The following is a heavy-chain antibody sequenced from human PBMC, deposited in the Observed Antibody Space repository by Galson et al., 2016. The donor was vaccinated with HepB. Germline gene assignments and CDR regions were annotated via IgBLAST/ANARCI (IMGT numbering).Heavy chain of an antibody. D-gene: IGHD6-19*01. CDR2: IHYSGST. CDR1: GGSVTSGSYY. V-gene: IGHV4-61*01. Sequence: SETLSLTCTVSGGSVTSGSYYWSWIRQPPGKGLEWIGYIHYSGSTNYNASLKSRVTISLDTSKKEFSLKLRSVTAADTAVYYCARGIAVAGPTGFDSWGQGTLVTVSS. CDR3: ARGIAVAGPTGFDS. J-gene: IGHJ4*02.